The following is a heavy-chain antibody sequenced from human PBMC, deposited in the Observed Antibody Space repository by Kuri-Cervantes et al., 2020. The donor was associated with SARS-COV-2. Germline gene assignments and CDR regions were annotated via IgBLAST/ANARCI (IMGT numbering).Heavy chain of an antibody. CDR1: GFTFSYFA. CDR2: ISGSGGST. D-gene: IGHD6-19*01. V-gene: IGHV3-23*01. J-gene: IGHJ4*02. Sequence: GGSLRLSCAASGFTFSYFAMTWVRQAPGKGLEWVSTISGSGGSTFYADSVKGRFTISRDNAKNSLYLQMNSLRVEDTAVYYCARVAVGQWMVLIRHYFDFCGQGILVTVSS. CDR3: ARVAVGQWMVLIRHYFDF.